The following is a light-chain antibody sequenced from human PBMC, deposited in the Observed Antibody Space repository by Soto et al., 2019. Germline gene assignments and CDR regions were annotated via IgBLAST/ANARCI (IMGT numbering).Light chain of an antibody. CDR2: EVT. CDR3: CSYAGSSSSI. V-gene: IGLV2-23*02. Sequence: QSALTHPASVSGSPGQSITISCSGTSSDVGTYNLVSWYQQYPGKAPRLMIYEVTKRPSGVSNRFSGSKSGNTASLTISGLQPEDEADYYCCSYAGSSSSILGTGTKVTVL. CDR1: SSDVGTYNL. J-gene: IGLJ1*01.